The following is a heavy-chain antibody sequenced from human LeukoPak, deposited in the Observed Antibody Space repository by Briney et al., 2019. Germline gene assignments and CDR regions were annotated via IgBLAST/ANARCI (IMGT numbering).Heavy chain of an antibody. CDR2: ISYSGST. V-gene: IGHV4-59*01. Sequence: PSETLSLTCTVSGGSISNYYWSWIRQPPGKGLGWIGYISYSGSTNYNPSLKSRVTISVDTSRNQFSLKLTSVTAADTAVYYCARVGRGDHTWGSYSFDYWGQGTLVTVFS. J-gene: IGHJ4*02. CDR1: GGSISNYY. D-gene: IGHD3-16*01. CDR3: ARVGRGDHTWGSYSFDY.